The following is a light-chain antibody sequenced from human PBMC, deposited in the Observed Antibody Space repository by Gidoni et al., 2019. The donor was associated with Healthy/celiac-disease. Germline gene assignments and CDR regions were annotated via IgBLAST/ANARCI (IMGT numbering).Light chain of an antibody. CDR1: SSDVGAYNY. CDR2: EVT. V-gene: IGLV2-14*01. Sequence: QSALTQPASVSGSPGQSITISCTGTSSDVGAYNYVSWYQQHPGKAPKLMIYEVTNRPSGVSNRFSGSKSGNTASLTISGLQAEDEADYYCSSYTNISTLPYVFGTGTKVTV. CDR3: SSYTNISTLPYV. J-gene: IGLJ1*01.